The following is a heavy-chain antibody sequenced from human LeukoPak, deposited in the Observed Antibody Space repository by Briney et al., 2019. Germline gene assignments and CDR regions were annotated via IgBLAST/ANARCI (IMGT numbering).Heavy chain of an antibody. V-gene: IGHV1-2*02. D-gene: IGHD6-6*01. CDR2: ISPHTGGT. CDR3: ARDRGISGRPNAFDI. Sequence: ASVKVSCKSSGYTFTSYYIHWVRQAPAQGLEWMGWISPHTGGTNFAQKFQGRVTMTRDTSISTAYMELNSLRADDTAVYYCARDRGISGRPNAFDIWAKGQWSPSLQ. CDR1: GYTFTSYY. J-gene: IGHJ3*02.